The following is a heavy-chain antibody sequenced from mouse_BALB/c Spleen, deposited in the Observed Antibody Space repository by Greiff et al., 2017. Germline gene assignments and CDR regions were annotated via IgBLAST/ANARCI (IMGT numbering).Heavy chain of an antibody. Sequence: EVKLVESGGGLVQPGGSRKLSCAASGFTFSSFGMHWVRQAPEKGLEWVAYISSGSSTIYYADTVKGRLTISRDNTKNTLFLQMTSLRSEDTAMYYGARAYYCDCGYFDYWGQGTTLTVSS. CDR2: ISSGSSTI. CDR3: ARAYYCDCGYFDY. V-gene: IGHV5-17*02. J-gene: IGHJ2*01. CDR1: GFTFSSFG. D-gene: IGHD2-13*01.